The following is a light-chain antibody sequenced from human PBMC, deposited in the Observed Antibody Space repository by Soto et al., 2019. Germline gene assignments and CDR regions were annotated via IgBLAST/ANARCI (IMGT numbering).Light chain of an antibody. Sequence: QSVLTQPRSVSGSPGQSVTISCTGTSSDIGYYTYVSWYQHHPGKAPKLMIYDVTKRPSGVPDRFSGSKSGNTASLTISGLQAEDESDYYCCSYAGSSWAFGGGTKLTVL. V-gene: IGLV2-11*01. CDR2: DVT. CDR3: CSYAGSSWA. CDR1: SSDIGYYTY. J-gene: IGLJ3*02.